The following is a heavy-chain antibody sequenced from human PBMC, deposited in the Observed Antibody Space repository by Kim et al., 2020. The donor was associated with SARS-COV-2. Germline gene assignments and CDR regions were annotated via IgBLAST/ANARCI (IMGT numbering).Heavy chain of an antibody. D-gene: IGHD3-22*01. Sequence: ASVKVSCKASGYTFTSYAMNWVRQAPGQGLEWMGWINTNTGNPTYAQGFTGRFVFSLDTSVSTAYLQISSLKAEDTAVYYCAREINYYDSSGYPLHFDYWGQGTLVTVSS. CDR1: GYTFTSYA. J-gene: IGHJ4*02. CDR3: AREINYYDSSGYPLHFDY. V-gene: IGHV7-4-1*02. CDR2: INTNTGNP.